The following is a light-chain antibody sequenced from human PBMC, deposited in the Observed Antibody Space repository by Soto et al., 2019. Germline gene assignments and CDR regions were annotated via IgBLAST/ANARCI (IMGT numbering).Light chain of an antibody. Sequence: QSVLTQPPSASGSPGQSVTISCTGTSSDVGGYNYVSWYQQHPGKVPKLMIYEVSKRPSGVPDRLSGSKSGNTASLTVSGLQVEDEADYYCASYTGSDTLVFGGGTKLTVL. CDR1: SSDVGGYNY. J-gene: IGLJ2*01. CDR3: ASYTGSDTLV. CDR2: EVS. V-gene: IGLV2-8*01.